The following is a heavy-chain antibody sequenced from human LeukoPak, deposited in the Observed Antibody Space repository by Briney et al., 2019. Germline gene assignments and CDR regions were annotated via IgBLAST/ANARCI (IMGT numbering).Heavy chain of an antibody. CDR1: GFTFDDYA. D-gene: IGHD1-26*01. Sequence: GRSLRLSCAASGFTFDDYAMHWVRQAPGKGLEWGSGISWNSGSIGYADSVKGRFTISRDNAKNSLYLQMNSLRAEDTALYYCAKEKYSGSYGVHIDYWGQGTLVTVSS. V-gene: IGHV3-9*01. J-gene: IGHJ4*02. CDR2: ISWNSGSI. CDR3: AKEKYSGSYGVHIDY.